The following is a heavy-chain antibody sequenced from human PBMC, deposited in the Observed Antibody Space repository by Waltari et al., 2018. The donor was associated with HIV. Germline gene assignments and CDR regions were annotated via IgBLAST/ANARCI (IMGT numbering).Heavy chain of an antibody. CDR1: GYTFINFD. D-gene: IGHD3-9*01. Sequence: VHLVQSGPEVKRPGASVKISCKAYGYTFINFDVNWVRQAAGQGPEWLGWMNPNSGNTASPYIFEERVTMTRDVSTDTDYMEMSGLTPEDAAIYYCARNRSGKGNRYFYYGLDVWGQGTPVTV. CDR2: MNPNSGNT. J-gene: IGHJ6*02. CDR3: ARNRSGKGNRYFYYGLDV. V-gene: IGHV1-8*02.